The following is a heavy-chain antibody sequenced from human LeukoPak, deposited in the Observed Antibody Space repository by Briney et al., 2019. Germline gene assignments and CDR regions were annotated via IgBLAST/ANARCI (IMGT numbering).Heavy chain of an antibody. J-gene: IGHJ4*02. CDR1: GLNFNSHT. D-gene: IGHD6-13*01. V-gene: IGHV3-21*01. Sequence: GGSLRLSCVASGLNFNSHTMKWVRQAPGKGLEWVSSISSSSSYIYYADSVKGRFTISRDNAKNSLYLQMNSLRAEDTAVYYCARGGIAAAGNTNFDYWGQGTLVTVSS. CDR2: ISSSSSYI. CDR3: ARGGIAAAGNTNFDY.